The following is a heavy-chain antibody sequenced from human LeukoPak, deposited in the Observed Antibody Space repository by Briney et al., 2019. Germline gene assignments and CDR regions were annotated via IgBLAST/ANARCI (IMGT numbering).Heavy chain of an antibody. CDR3: ATETNGRHYDY. J-gene: IGHJ4*02. V-gene: IGHV3-21*06. Sequence: GGSLRLSCTASGLTFSTSGFNWVRQAPGKGLEWVASIGPTGSDRYHADSIKGRFTISRDNANNFLHPQMNSLRAEDTAVYYCATETNGRHYDYWGQGTLLTVSS. D-gene: IGHD1-14*01. CDR1: GLTFSTSG. CDR2: IGPTGSDR.